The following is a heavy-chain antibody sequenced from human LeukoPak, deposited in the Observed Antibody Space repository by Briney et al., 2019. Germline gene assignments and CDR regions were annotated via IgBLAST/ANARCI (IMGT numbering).Heavy chain of an antibody. J-gene: IGHJ6*03. Sequence: ASVKVSCKVSGYTLTELSIHWVRQAPGKGLEWMGGFDPEDGETIYAQKFQGRVTMTEDTSTDTAYMELSSLRSEDTAVYYCATVGSYDGRLSGYYYYMDVWGKGTTVTVSS. V-gene: IGHV1-24*01. CDR2: FDPEDGET. CDR1: GYTLTELS. D-gene: IGHD2-15*01. CDR3: ATVGSYDGRLSGYYYYMDV.